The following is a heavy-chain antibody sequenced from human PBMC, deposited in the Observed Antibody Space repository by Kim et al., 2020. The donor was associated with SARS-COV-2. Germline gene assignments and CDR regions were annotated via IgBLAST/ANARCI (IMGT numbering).Heavy chain of an antibody. CDR3: AKDTTSGYYYGYYTY. D-gene: IGHD3-22*01. J-gene: IGHJ4*02. Sequence: VKGRFTVSRDTSKNTLYLQMNRLRAADTAVYYCAKDTTSGYYYGYYTYWGQGTLVTVSS. V-gene: IGHV3-23*01.